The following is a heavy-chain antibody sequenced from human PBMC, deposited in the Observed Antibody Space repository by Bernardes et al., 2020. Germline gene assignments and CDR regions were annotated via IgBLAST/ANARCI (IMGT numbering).Heavy chain of an antibody. J-gene: IGHJ4*02. CDR2: IYYSGST. V-gene: IGHV4-59*01. Sequence: SETLSLTCTVSGGSISSYYWSWIRQPPGKGLEWIGYIYYSGSTNYNPSLKSRVTISVDTSKNQFSLKLSSVTAADTAVYYCARVTGQLAHSHDYWGQGTLVTVSS. CDR1: GGSISSYY. CDR3: ARVTGQLAHSHDY. D-gene: IGHD6-6*01.